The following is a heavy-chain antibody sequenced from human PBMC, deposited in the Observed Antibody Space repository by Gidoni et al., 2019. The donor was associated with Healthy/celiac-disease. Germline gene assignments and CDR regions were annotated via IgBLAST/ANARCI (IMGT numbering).Heavy chain of an antibody. CDR1: GYTFTGYY. D-gene: IGHD6-13*01. J-gene: IGHJ4*02. Sequence: QVQLVQSGAEVKKPGASVKVSCQASGYTFTGYYMHWVRQAPGQGLEWMGWINPNSGGTNYAQKFQGRVTMTRDTSISTAYMELSRLRSDDTAVYYCARDRSSSWYAGTFDYWGQGTLVTVSS. CDR3: ARDRSSSWYAGTFDY. V-gene: IGHV1-2*02. CDR2: INPNSGGT.